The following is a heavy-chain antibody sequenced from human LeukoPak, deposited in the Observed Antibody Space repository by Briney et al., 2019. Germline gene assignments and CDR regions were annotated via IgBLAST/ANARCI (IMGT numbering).Heavy chain of an antibody. Sequence: GGSLRLSCAASGFTVSSNYMSWVRQAPGKGLKRVARINGDGGSTMHADSVKGRFTISRDNAKNTMHLQMNGLSADDTAIYYCARERGNSWFAFDSWGQGTLVTVSS. V-gene: IGHV3-74*03. CDR1: GFTVSSNY. J-gene: IGHJ5*01. D-gene: IGHD3-10*01. CDR2: INGDGGST. CDR3: ARERGNSWFAFDS.